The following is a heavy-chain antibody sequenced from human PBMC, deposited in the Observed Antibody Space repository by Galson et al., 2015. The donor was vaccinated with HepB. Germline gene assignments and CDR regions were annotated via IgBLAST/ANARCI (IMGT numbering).Heavy chain of an antibody. Sequence: SLRLSCAASGFTFSSYGMHWVRQAPGKGLEWVAIISYDGSNKYYADSVKGRFTISRDNSKSTLYLQMNSLRAEDTAVYYCAKGGGERYGDYEWVRETRYYFDYWGQGTLVTVSS. CDR2: ISYDGSNK. V-gene: IGHV3-30*18. CDR1: GFTFSSYG. D-gene: IGHD4-17*01. J-gene: IGHJ4*02. CDR3: AKGGGERYGDYEWVRETRYYFDY.